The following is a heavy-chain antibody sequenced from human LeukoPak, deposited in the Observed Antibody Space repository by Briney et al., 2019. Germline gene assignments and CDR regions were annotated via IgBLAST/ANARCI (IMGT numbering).Heavy chain of an antibody. J-gene: IGHJ3*02. Sequence: PGGSLRLSCAASGFTFSSYAMHWVRQAPGKGLEWVAVISYDGSNKYYADSVKGRFTISRDNSKNTLYLQMNSLRAEDTAVYYCARETAPSYGQLLTSDAFDIWGQGTMVTVSS. D-gene: IGHD2-2*01. V-gene: IGHV3-30-3*01. CDR1: GFTFSSYA. CDR2: ISYDGSNK. CDR3: ARETAPSYGQLLTSDAFDI.